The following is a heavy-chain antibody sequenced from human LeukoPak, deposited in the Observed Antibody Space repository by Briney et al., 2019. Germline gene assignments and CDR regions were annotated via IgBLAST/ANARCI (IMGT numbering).Heavy chain of an antibody. D-gene: IGHD3-22*01. V-gene: IGHV4-59*08. CDR1: GGSITSHY. J-gene: IGHJ4*02. CDR3: ASGSSGHYYFDY. Sequence: SETLSLTCTVSGGSITSHYWSWFRQPPGKELEWIGYIYYSGSTNYNPSLKSRVTISVDTSKNQFSLKLSSVTAADTAVYYCASGSSGHYYFDYWGQGTLVTVSS. CDR2: IYYSGST.